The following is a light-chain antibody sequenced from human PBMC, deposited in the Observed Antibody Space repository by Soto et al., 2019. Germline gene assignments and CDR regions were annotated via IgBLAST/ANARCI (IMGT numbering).Light chain of an antibody. J-gene: IGKJ1*01. CDR2: SAS. Sequence: EIVMTQSPATLSVSPGEKATLTCRASQSVGTNVAWYQLKAGQAPRVLINSASTRPTGIPARFSGSGAGTEFTLTISSLQSEDFAIYYCQQYIKWPRTSGQGTKVDIK. V-gene: IGKV3-15*01. CDR3: QQYIKWPRT. CDR1: QSVGTN.